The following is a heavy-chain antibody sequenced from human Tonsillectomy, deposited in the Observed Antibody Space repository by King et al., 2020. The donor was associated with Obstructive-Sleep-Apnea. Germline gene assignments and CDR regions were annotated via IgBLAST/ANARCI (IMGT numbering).Heavy chain of an antibody. CDR2: ISSSSRYI. D-gene: IGHD6-6*01. J-gene: IGHJ6*02. V-gene: IGHV3-21*01. CDR3: ARKIAARPSLIRMDV. Sequence: VQLVESGGGLVKPGGSLRLSCAASGFTFSSYSMNWVRQAPGKVLEWVSSISSSSRYIYYADSVKGRFTISRDNAKNSLYLQMNRLRAEDTAVYYCARKIAARPSLIRMDVWGQGTTVTVSS. CDR1: GFTFSSYS.